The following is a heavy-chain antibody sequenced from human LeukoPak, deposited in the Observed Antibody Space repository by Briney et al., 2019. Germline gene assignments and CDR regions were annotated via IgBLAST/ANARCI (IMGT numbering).Heavy chain of an antibody. CDR2: IIPIFGAA. CDR1: GGTFSSYA. Sequence: SVKVSCKASGGTFSSYAISWVRQAPGQGLEWMGGIIPIFGAANYAQKFQGRVTITADESTSTAYMELSSLRSEDTAVYYCARGFYYDSSGYLPYYFDYWGQGTLVTVSS. V-gene: IGHV1-69*13. J-gene: IGHJ4*02. D-gene: IGHD3-22*01. CDR3: ARGFYYDSSGYLPYYFDY.